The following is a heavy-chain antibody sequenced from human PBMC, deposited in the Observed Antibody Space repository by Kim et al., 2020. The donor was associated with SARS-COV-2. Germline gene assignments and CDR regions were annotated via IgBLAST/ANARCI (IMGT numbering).Heavy chain of an antibody. CDR2: ISSSSSTI. J-gene: IGHJ4*02. CDR1: GFTFSSYS. CDR3: ARDGVQVGSSWFYADY. D-gene: IGHD6-13*01. V-gene: IGHV3-48*02. Sequence: GGSLRLSCAASGFTFSSYSMNWVRQAPGKGLEWVSYISSSSSTIYYADSVKGRFTISRDNAKNSLYLQMNSLRDEDTAVYYCARDGVQVGSSWFYADYWGQGTLVTVSS.